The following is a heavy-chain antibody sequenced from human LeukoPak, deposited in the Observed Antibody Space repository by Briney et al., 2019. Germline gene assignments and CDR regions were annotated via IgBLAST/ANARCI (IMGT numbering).Heavy chain of an antibody. J-gene: IGHJ6*04. CDR1: GFSFSNSA. CDR2: MSYGENDK. Sequence: GRSLTLSCAASGFSFSNSAMHWVRQAPGKGLEWVALMSYGENDKFYADSVKGRFNISRDNSKNMVYLQMHSLRPDDTAVYYCAELGITMIGGVWGKGTTVTISP. CDR3: AELGITMIGGV. D-gene: IGHD3-10*02. V-gene: IGHV3-30*04.